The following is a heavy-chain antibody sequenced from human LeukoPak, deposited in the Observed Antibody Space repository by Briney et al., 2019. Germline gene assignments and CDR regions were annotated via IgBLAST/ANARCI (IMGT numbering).Heavy chain of an antibody. CDR1: GFTFSSYA. CDR2: ISYDGSNK. V-gene: IGHV3-30-3*01. D-gene: IGHD5-24*01. CDR3: AKGWNGYNYGFDY. Sequence: GGSLRLSCAASGFTFSSYAMHWVRQAPGKGLEWVAVISYDGSNKYYADSVKGRFTISRDNSKNTLYLQMNSLRAEDTAVYYCAKGWNGYNYGFDYWGQGTLVTVSS. J-gene: IGHJ4*02.